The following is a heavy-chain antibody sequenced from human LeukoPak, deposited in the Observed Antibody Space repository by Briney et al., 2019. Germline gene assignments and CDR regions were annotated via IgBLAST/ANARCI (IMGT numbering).Heavy chain of an antibody. CDR3: AREGSSSWYVDY. V-gene: IGHV3-11*01. CDR2: SSGSSI. J-gene: IGHJ4*02. CDR1: GFTFSDYY. D-gene: IGHD6-13*01. Sequence: GGSLRLSCAASGFTFSDYYMSWIRQAPGKGLEWVSYSSGSSIYYSDFVKGRFTISRDNAKNSLYLQMNSLRAEDTAVYYCAREGSSSWYVDYWGQGTLVTVSS.